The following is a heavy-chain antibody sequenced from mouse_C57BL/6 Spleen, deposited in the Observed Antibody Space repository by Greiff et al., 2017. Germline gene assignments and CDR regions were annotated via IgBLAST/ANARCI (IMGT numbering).Heavy chain of an antibody. D-gene: IGHD2-2*01. CDR3: ATGGYYGYGGAWFAY. CDR1: GYTFTSYW. CDR2: INPSNGGT. V-gene: IGHV1-53*01. Sequence: QVQLQQPGTELVKPGASVKLSCKASGYTFTSYWMHWVKQRPGQGLEWIGNINPSNGGTNYNEKFKSKATLTVDTSSSTAYMQLSSLTSEDSAVYYCATGGYYGYGGAWFAYWGQGTLVTVSA. J-gene: IGHJ3*01.